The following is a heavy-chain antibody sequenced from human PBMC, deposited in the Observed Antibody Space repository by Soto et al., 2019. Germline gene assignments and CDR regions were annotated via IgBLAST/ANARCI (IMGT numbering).Heavy chain of an antibody. CDR3: ARGSSRSSGWGYSYGRPSSGYALDV. D-gene: IGHD5-18*01. Sequence: GGSLRLSWAASGFTFSNYPIHWFRQAPGKGLEWVASISYGGSNKYYADPVKGRFTISRDNSKKTLYRQLNSLRAEDTAVFYCARGSSRSSGWGYSYGRPSSGYALDVWGQGTTVTVSP. V-gene: IGHV3-30-3*01. CDR2: ISYGGSNK. CDR1: GFTFSNYP. J-gene: IGHJ6*01.